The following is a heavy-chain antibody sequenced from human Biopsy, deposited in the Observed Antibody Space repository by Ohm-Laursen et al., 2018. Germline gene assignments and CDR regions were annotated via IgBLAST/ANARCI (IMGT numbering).Heavy chain of an antibody. J-gene: IGHJ2*01. CDR3: VREPKTGTAEAWYFDL. D-gene: IGHD3-9*01. V-gene: IGHV4-31*03. CDR1: GASVKTSGYF. Sequence: TLSLTCCVSGASVKTSGYFWAWIRQRPGKGLEWIGYISYNERTHYNPSLTSRLAISFDTSNYRISLQLRSVSVADTAVYYCVREPKTGTAEAWYFDLWGRGSPVTVPS. CDR2: ISYNERT.